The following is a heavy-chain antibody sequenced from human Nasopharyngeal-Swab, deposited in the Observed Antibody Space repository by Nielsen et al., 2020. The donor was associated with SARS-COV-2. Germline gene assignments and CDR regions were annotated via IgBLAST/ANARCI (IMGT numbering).Heavy chain of an antibody. Sequence: SLKISCAASGFTFSSYGMHWVRQAPGKGLEWVAFIWYAGSNKYYADSVKGRFTISRDNSKNTLYLQMNSLRAEETAVYYCARELRAGSRWRDRTRYYYYGMDVWGQGTTVTVSS. CDR2: IWYAGSNK. CDR1: GFTFSSYG. CDR3: ARELRAGSRWRDRTRYYYYGMDV. J-gene: IGHJ6*02. D-gene: IGHD4-23*01. V-gene: IGHV3-33*01.